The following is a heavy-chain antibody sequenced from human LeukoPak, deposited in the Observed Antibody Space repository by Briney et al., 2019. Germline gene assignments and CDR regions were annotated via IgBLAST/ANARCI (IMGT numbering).Heavy chain of an antibody. CDR1: GYSISSGYY. CDR3: AGTKKQSSGYYYYYYYMDV. Sequence: PSETLSRTCTVSGYSISSGYYWGWIRQPPGKGLEWIGSIYHSGSTNYNPSLKSRVTMSVDTSKNQFSLKLSSVTAADTAVYYCAGTKKQSSGYYYYYYYMDVWGKGTTVTISS. J-gene: IGHJ6*03. CDR2: IYHSGST. D-gene: IGHD3-22*01. V-gene: IGHV4-38-2*02.